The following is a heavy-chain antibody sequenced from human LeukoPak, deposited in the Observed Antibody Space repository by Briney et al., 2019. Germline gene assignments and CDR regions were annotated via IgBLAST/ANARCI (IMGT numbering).Heavy chain of an antibody. CDR2: INHSGST. D-gene: IGHD3-10*01. CDR3: AREGGRGAII. CDR1: GGSFSGYY. V-gene: IGHV4-34*01. Sequence: SETLSLTCAVYGGSFSGYYWSWIRQPPGKGLEWIGEINHSGSTNYNPSLKSRVTISVDTSKNQFSLKLSSVTAADTAVYYCAREGGRGAIIWGQGTLVTVSS. J-gene: IGHJ4*02.